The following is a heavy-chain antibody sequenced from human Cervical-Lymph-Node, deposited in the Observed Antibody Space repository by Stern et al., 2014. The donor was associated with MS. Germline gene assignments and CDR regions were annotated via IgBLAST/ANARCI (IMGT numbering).Heavy chain of an antibody. D-gene: IGHD1-20*01. J-gene: IGHJ4*02. V-gene: IGHV4-61*02. CDR3: VREDNWNYFQL. CDR1: GASINSGHYF. Sequence: VQLEESGPGLVKPSQTLSLTCTVSGASINSGHYFWTWIRQPAGQELECIARIFANELPNYNPSLKSRITISVDTSKNQCSLNLRSVTAADTAVYYCVREDNWNYFQLWGQGTLVTVSS. CDR2: IFANELP.